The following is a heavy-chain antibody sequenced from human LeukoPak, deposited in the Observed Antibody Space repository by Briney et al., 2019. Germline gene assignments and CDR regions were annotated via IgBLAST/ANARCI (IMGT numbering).Heavy chain of an antibody. V-gene: IGHV3-23*01. Sequence: PGGSLRLSCAASGFTFSSFAMSWVRQAPGKGLEWVSAISGSGGSTYYADSVKGRFTISRDNSKNTLYLQMNSLRAEDTAVYYCAKDRGFGELLYESDYWGQGTLVTVSS. CDR3: AKDRGFGELLYESDY. CDR1: GFTFSSFA. CDR2: ISGSGGST. J-gene: IGHJ4*02. D-gene: IGHD3-10*01.